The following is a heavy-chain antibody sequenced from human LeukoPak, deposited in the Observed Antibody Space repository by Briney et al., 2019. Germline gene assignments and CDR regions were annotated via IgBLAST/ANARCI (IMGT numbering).Heavy chain of an antibody. CDR1: GFTFSSYG. Sequence: GGSLRLSCAASGFTFSSYGMHWVSQAPGKGLEWVAVIWYDGSNKYYADSVKGRFTISRDNSKNTLYLQMNSLRAEDTAVYYCAREADGYTSDYWGQGTLVTVSS. D-gene: IGHD5-24*01. J-gene: IGHJ4*02. CDR3: AREADGYTSDY. V-gene: IGHV3-33*01. CDR2: IWYDGSNK.